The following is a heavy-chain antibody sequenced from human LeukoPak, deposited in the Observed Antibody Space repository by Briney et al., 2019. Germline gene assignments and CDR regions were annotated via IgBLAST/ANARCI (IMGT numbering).Heavy chain of an antibody. J-gene: IGHJ6*02. CDR2: MNPNSGNT. CDR3: ARGRGTRRYYYGMDV. CDR1: GYTFTSYD. D-gene: IGHD3-16*01. V-gene: IGHV1-8*01. Sequence: ASVKVSCKASGYTFTSYDINWVRQATGQGLEWMGWMNPNSGNTGYAQKFQGRVTMTRNTSISTAYMELSSLRSEDTAVYYCARGRGTRRYYYGMDVWGQGTTVTVSS.